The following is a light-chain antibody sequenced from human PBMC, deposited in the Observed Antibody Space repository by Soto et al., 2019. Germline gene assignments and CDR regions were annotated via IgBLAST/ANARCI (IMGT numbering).Light chain of an antibody. CDR3: QQYGSSR. J-gene: IGKJ4*01. Sequence: EIVLTQSPGTLSLSPGERATLSCRASQSVSSSYLAWYQQKPGQAPRLLIYGASSRATGIPDRFSGSGSGTDFTLTISRLEPEGFAVYYCQQYGSSRFGGGTKVEIK. CDR1: QSVSSSY. V-gene: IGKV3-20*01. CDR2: GAS.